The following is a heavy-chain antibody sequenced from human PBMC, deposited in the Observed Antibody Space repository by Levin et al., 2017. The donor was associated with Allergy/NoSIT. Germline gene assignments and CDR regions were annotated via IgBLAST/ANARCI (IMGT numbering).Heavy chain of an antibody. D-gene: IGHD6-19*01. CDR3: ASHPRYGSDWQALDF. Sequence: PSETLSLTCTVSGDSVSSGSYYWTWIRQPPGKGLEWIGYIYYSGSTNFNPSLKSRVTLSLDTSKNQFSLKLSSGTAADTAVYYCASHPRYGSDWQALDFWGQGTQVSVSS. CDR2: IYYSGST. J-gene: IGHJ4*02. CDR1: GDSVSSGSYY. V-gene: IGHV4-61*01.